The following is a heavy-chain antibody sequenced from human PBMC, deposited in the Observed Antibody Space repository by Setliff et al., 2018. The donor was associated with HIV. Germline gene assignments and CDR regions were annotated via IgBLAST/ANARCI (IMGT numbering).Heavy chain of an antibody. CDR1: GYTFTDYY. CDR3: ARDHGMWDYGGNFLLREYFHH. Sequence: ASVKVSCKASGYTFTDYYMHWVRQAPGQGLEWMGWIKPNSGGTNYARNFQGRVTMTRDTSISTAYMDLSRLRSDDTAVYYCARDHGMWDYGGNFLLREYFHHWGQGTLVTVSS. D-gene: IGHD4-17*01. CDR2: IKPNSGGT. V-gene: IGHV1-2*02. J-gene: IGHJ1*01.